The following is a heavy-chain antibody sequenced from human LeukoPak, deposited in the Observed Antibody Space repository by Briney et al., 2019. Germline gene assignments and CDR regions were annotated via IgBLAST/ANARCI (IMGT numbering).Heavy chain of an antibody. CDR1: GGSISSGGYS. J-gene: IGHJ5*02. D-gene: IGHD3-10*01. CDR2: IYHSGST. Sequence: SQTLSLTCAVSGGSISSGGYSWSWIRQPPGKGLEWIGYIYHSGSTYYNPSLKSRVTISVDRSKNQFSLKLSSVTAADTAVYYCARDGVRGNWFDPWGQGTLVTVSS. CDR3: ARDGVRGNWFDP. V-gene: IGHV4-30-2*01.